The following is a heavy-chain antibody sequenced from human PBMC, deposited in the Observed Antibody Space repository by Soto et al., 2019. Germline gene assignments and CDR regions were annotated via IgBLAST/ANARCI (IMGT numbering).Heavy chain of an antibody. Sequence: PGGSLRLSCEGSRFTFGNYAMTWVRQGPGRGLEWVSALSGSSLNTYYAHSVKGRFTISRDNSKNTMYLEMNSLRVDDTAVYYCTTQFFLSSRKPPEDVWGQGTPVTVSS. V-gene: IGHV3-23*01. CDR1: RFTFGNYA. J-gene: IGHJ6*02. CDR2: LSGSSLNT. CDR3: TTQFFLSSRKPPEDV.